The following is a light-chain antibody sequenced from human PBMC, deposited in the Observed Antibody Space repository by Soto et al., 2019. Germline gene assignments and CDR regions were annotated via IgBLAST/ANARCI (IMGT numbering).Light chain of an antibody. J-gene: IGKJ1*01. V-gene: IGKV3-20*01. CDR2: GAS. CDR3: QQYAASPRT. CDR1: QSVFNNY. Sequence: ENVLTQSPGTLSLSPRGRATLSCRASQSVFNNYLAWYQHRPGQAPRLLIYGASTRAPGIPDRFSGSGSGADFTLTISRLEPEDFAVYYCQQYAASPRTFGQGTQV.